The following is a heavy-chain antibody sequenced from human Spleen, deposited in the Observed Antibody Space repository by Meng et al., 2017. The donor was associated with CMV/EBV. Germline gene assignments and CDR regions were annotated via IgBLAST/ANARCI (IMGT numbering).Heavy chain of an antibody. Sequence: AQPHHPGPGLAKPSEPLSLTCTVSGGSISSYYGSWIRQPAGKGLEWIGRMYSSESTNYNPSLKSRVTMSVDTSKNQFSLKLSSVTAADTAVYYCARSLGGNYDSSGYYYALAYWGQGTLVTVSS. V-gene: IGHV4-4*07. CDR2: MYSSEST. CDR3: ARSLGGNYDSSGYYYALAY. D-gene: IGHD3-22*01. CDR1: GGSISSYY. J-gene: IGHJ4*02.